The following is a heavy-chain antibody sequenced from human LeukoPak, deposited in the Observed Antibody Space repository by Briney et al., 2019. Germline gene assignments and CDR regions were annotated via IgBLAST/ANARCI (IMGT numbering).Heavy chain of an antibody. D-gene: IGHD1-1*01. CDR1: GVSISGYY. CDR2: IYISGST. V-gene: IGHV4-4*07. J-gene: IGHJ4*02. CDR3: AREHNTAWHYDF. Sequence: ETLSLTCTVSGVSISGYYWSWIRQPAGKGLEWIGRIYISGSTNYNPSLKSRVTLSVDSSKNQFSLKVNSVTAADTAVYYCAREHNTAWHYDFWGQGILVTVSS.